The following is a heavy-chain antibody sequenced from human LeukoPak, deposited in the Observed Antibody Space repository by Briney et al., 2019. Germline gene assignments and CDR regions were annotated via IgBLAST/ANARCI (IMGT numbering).Heavy chain of an antibody. CDR3: ARAGLSRAAAGLFDS. CDR2: ISASGGVT. D-gene: IGHD6-13*01. J-gene: IGHJ4*02. CDR1: GFTFSSYS. Sequence: GGSLRLSCTTSGFTFSSYSMSWVRQAPGKGLEWVSVISASGGVTYYADSVKGRFTISRDNSKNTLSLQMNSLRAEDTAVYYCARAGLSRAAAGLFDSWGQGTLVTVSS. V-gene: IGHV3-23*01.